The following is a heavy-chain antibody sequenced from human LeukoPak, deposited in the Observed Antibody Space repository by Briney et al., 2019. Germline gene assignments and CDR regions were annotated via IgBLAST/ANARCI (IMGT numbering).Heavy chain of an antibody. Sequence: GASVKVSCKASGYTFTSYGISWVRQAHGQGLEWMGWISAYNGNTNYAQKLQGRVTMTTDTSTSTAYMELRSLRSDDTAVYYCARGGGVVVPAAMTHWFDPWGQGTLVTVSS. J-gene: IGHJ5*02. D-gene: IGHD2-2*01. CDR1: GYTFTSYG. V-gene: IGHV1-18*01. CDR2: ISAYNGNT. CDR3: ARGGGVVVPAAMTHWFDP.